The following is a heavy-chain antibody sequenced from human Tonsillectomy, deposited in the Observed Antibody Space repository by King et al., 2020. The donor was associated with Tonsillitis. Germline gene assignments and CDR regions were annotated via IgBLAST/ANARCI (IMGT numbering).Heavy chain of an antibody. CDR1: GFTFSIYE. V-gene: IGHV3-48*03. D-gene: IGHD1-1*01. CDR2: ISSSGSTI. J-gene: IGHJ3*01. Sequence: VQLVESGGGLVQPGGSLRLSCAASGFTFSIYEMNWVRQAPGKGLEWVSYISSSGSTIYYADSVKGRFTFSRDNAKNSLYLQMNSLRAEDTAVYYCARTGYEDAFDVWGHGTMVTVSS. CDR3: ARTGYEDAFDV.